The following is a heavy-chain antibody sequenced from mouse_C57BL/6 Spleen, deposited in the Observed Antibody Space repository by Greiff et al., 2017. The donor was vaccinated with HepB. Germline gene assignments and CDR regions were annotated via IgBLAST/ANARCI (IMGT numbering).Heavy chain of an antibody. J-gene: IGHJ2*01. CDR3: ARSTMVTNYFDY. CDR1: GYAFSSSW. CDR2: IYPGDGDT. D-gene: IGHD2-2*01. V-gene: IGHV1-82*01. Sequence: QVQLQQSGPELVKPGASVKISCKASGYAFSSSWMNRVKQRPGKGLEWIGRIYPGDGDTNYNGKFKGKATLTADKSSSTAYMQLSSLTSEDSAVYFCARSTMVTNYFDYWGQGTTLTVSS.